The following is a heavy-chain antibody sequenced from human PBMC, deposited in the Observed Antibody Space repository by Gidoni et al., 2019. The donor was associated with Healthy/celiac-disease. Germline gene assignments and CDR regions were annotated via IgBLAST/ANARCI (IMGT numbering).Heavy chain of an antibody. CDR3: AREEAIFEKRGGPFYYYYYMDV. D-gene: IGHD3-3*01. Sequence: QVQLVQSGAEVKKPGASVKVSCKASGYTFTSYAMHWVRQAPGQRLEWMGLINAGNGNTKYSQKFQGRVTITRDTSASKAYMELSSLRSEDTAVYYCAREEAIFEKRGGPFYYYYYMDVWGKGTTVTVSS. CDR1: GYTFTSYA. CDR2: INAGNGNT. J-gene: IGHJ6*03. V-gene: IGHV1-3*01.